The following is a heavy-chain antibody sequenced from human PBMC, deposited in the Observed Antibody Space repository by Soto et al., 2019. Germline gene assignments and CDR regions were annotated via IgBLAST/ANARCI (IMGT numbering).Heavy chain of an antibody. CDR2: ISPGNGDT. Sequence: GASVKVSCKASGYTFTNFAMHWARQAPGQRLEWMGWISPGNGDTRYSRNFQGRVTMTSDKPANTGYMELSSLKSEYTAVYYCARGEFLVPLNGNDYWGQGTLVTVSS. D-gene: IGHD3-16*01. CDR1: GYTFTNFA. V-gene: IGHV1-3*01. CDR3: ARGEFLVPLNGNDY. J-gene: IGHJ4*02.